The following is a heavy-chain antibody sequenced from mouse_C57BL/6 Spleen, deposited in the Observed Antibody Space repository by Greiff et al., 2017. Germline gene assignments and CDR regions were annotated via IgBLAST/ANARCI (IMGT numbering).Heavy chain of an antibody. CDR1: GFSLTSYG. Sequence: QVQLQQSGPGLVQPSQSLSITCTVSGFSLTSYGVHWVRQSPGQGLEWLGVIWTGGSTAYNAAFISRLSISKDNSKRQVFFKMNSLQADDTAIYDCARGGSTMSTAAYYFDDWGQGTTLTVSS. J-gene: IGHJ2*01. D-gene: IGHD2-4*01. V-gene: IGHV2-2*01. CDR2: IWTGGST. CDR3: ARGGSTMSTAAYYFDD.